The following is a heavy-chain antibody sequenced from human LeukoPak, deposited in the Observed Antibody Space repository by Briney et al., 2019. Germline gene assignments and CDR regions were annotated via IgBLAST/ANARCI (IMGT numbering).Heavy chain of an antibody. CDR3: ARALPGYYDTRGRYYYMDV. J-gene: IGHJ6*03. CDR2: ISYSSSYI. Sequence: GGSLRLSCAASGFTFSSYSMNWVRQAPGKGLEWVSSISYSSSYIYYVDSVKGRFTISRDNAKNSLYLQMHSLRAEDTAVYYCARALPGYYDTRGRYYYMDVWGKGTTVTVSS. CDR1: GFTFSSYS. D-gene: IGHD3-22*01. V-gene: IGHV3-21*01.